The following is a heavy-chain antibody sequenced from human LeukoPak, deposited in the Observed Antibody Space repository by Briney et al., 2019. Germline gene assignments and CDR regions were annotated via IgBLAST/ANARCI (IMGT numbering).Heavy chain of an antibody. CDR3: ASIRVVTAILDY. Sequence: SETLSLTCTVSGYSISSGYYWGWIRQPPGKGLEWIGSIYHSGSTYYNPSLKSRVTISVDTSKNQFSLKLSSVTAADTAVYYCASIRVVTAILDYWGQGTLVTVSS. J-gene: IGHJ4*02. V-gene: IGHV4-38-2*02. D-gene: IGHD2-21*02. CDR1: GYSISSGYY. CDR2: IYHSGST.